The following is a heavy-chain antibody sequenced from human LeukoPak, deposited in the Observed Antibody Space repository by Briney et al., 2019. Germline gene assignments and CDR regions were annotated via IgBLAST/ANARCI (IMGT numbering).Heavy chain of an antibody. CDR1: GVSISSSEW. V-gene: IGHV4-4*02. Sequence: PSEALSLACAVSGVSISSSEWWIWVRQPPGQGLEWIGEIHRDGRTRYNPSLKSRVTMSMDYSKNQFSLSVTSVTAADTAIYYCGKTDIYFNPIDYWGPGSLVTVSS. J-gene: IGHJ4*02. CDR3: GKTDIYFNPIDY. D-gene: IGHD3-9*01. CDR2: IHRDGRT.